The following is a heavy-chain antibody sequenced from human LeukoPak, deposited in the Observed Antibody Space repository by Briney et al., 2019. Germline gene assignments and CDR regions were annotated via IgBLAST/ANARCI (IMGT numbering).Heavy chain of an antibody. D-gene: IGHD6-19*01. V-gene: IGHV3-48*03. CDR1: GFTFSSYE. CDR3: ARSSSGWYDSDCHFDY. Sequence: GGSLRLSCAASGFTFSSYEMNWVRQAPGKGLEWVSYISSSGSTIYYADSVKGRFTISRDNAKNSLYLQMNSLRAEGTALYYCARSSSGWYDSDCHFDYWGQGTLVTVSS. CDR2: ISSSGSTI. J-gene: IGHJ4*02.